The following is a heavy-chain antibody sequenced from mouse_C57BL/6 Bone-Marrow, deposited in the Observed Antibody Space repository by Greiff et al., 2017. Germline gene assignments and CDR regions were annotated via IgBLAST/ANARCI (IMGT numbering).Heavy chain of an antibody. CDR3: ARKVDTVVASGYFGD. J-gene: IGHJ2*01. CDR1: GFTFNDYY. V-gene: IGHV14-2*01. Sequence: EVQLQQSGAELVKPGASVKLSCTASGFTFNDYYMHWVKQRTEQGLEWIGRIDPEDSETKYDPKFKGKATITADKSSNTAYLQLSSLTSEDTAVYYCARKVDTVVASGYFGDWGQGTTVTV. D-gene: IGHD1-1*01. CDR2: IDPEDSET.